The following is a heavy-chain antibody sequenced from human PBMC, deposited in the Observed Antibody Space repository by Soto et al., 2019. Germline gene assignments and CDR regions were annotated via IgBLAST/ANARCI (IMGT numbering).Heavy chain of an antibody. J-gene: IGHJ6*02. CDR2: IESGGSA. D-gene: IGHD2-15*01. Sequence: EVQLVETGGGVVQRGGSLTLSCTASGFSVSSTYMSWVRQAPGRGLEWVAVIESGGSAHCADSVKGRFTISRDDPKNIIYLQMHTLRAEDTAVYYCAKDLGPLRLLNYYFYGLDVWGQGTSVTVSS. CDR3: AKDLGPLRLLNYYFYGLDV. CDR1: GFSVSSTY. V-gene: IGHV3-53*02.